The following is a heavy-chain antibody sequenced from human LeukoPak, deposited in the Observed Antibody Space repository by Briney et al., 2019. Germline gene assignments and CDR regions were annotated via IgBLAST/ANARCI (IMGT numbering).Heavy chain of an antibody. CDR1: GGSISSGGYY. CDR3: ARDVGAKPLAYYFDY. CDR2: IYHSGST. V-gene: IGHV4-30-2*01. D-gene: IGHD1-26*01. J-gene: IGHJ4*02. Sequence: PSQTLSLTCTVSGGSISSGGYYWSWIRQPPGKGLEWIGYIYHSGSTYYNPSLKSRVTISVDRSKNQFSLKLSSVTAADTAVYYCARDVGAKPLAYYFDYWGQGTLVTVSS.